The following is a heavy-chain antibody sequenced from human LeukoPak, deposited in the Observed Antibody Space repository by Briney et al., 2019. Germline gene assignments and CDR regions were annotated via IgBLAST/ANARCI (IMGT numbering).Heavy chain of an antibody. J-gene: IGHJ4*02. D-gene: IGHD2-2*02. Sequence: GESLKISCKGSGYSFTSYWIGWVRQMPGKGLEWMGIIYPGDSDTRYSPSFQGQVTISADKSISTAYLQWSSLKASDTAMYYCARATVQYSSSTSCSTHRYFDYWGQGTLVTVSS. V-gene: IGHV5-51*01. CDR2: IYPGDSDT. CDR3: ARATVQYSSSTSCSTHRYFDY. CDR1: GYSFTSYW.